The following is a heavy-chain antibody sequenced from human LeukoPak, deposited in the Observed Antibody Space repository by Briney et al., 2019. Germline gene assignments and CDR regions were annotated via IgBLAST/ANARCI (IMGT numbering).Heavy chain of an antibody. D-gene: IGHD1-20*01. J-gene: IGHJ4*02. CDR3: ARDGLTGTTDGTLDS. CDR2: INTDGSST. V-gene: IGHV3-74*01. Sequence: GGSLRLSCAASGFTFSTYWMHWVRQAPGKGLVWVSRINTDGSSTSYADSVKGRFTISRDDSKNTLYLQMNRLIAEDTAMYYCARDGLTGTTDGTLDSWGQGTLVTVSS. CDR1: GFTFSTYW.